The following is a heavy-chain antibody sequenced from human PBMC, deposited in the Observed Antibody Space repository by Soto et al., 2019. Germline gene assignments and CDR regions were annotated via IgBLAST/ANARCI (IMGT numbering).Heavy chain of an antibody. CDR1: GGSIGSGDYY. D-gene: IGHD2-15*01. V-gene: IGHV4-30-4*01. J-gene: IGHJ4*02. Sequence: SETLSLTCTVSGGSIGSGDYYWSWIRQPPGKGLEWIGYIYYSGSTYYNPSLKSRVTISVDTSKNQFSLKLSSVTAADTAVYYCAREGGGGRYCRGGSCYSDPGPYYFDYWGQGTLVTV. CDR2: IYYSGST. CDR3: AREGGGGRYCRGGSCYSDPGPYYFDY.